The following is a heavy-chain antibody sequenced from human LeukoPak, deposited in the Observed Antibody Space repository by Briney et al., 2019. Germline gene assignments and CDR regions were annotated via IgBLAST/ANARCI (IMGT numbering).Heavy chain of an antibody. V-gene: IGHV3-30*02. Sequence: PGGSLRLSCAASGFTFSSYGMHWVRQAPGKGLEWVAFIRYDGSNKYYADSVKGRFTISRDNSKNTLYLQMNSLRAEDTAVYYCADDYYDSSGYYPHAFDIWGEGTMLAVSS. CDR1: GFTFSSYG. CDR3: ADDYYDSSGYYPHAFDI. J-gene: IGHJ3*02. D-gene: IGHD3-22*01. CDR2: IRYDGSNK.